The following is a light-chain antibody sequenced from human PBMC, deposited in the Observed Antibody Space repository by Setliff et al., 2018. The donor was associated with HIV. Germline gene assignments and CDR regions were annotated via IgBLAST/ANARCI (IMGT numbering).Light chain of an antibody. CDR1: TFNIGSNT. CDR3: ATWDDSLNVPRV. V-gene: IGLV1-44*01. Sequence: QSVLTQPPSASGTPGQRVTISCSGSTFNIGSNTVNWYQQLPGAAPKLLIYNNNQRPSGVPDRFSGSKSFTSASLALSGLQSADESDYYCATWDDSLNVPRVFGGGTK. CDR2: NNN. J-gene: IGLJ3*02.